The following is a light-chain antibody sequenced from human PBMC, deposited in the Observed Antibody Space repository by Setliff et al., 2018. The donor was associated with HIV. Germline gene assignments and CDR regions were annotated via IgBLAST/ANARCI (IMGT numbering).Light chain of an antibody. J-gene: IGLJ1*01. CDR1: SSDVGGYNF. V-gene: IGLV2-11*01. Sequence: QSALAQPRSVSGSPGQSVTISCTGTSSDVGGYNFVSWYQQRPGKAPKLMIYDVTKRPSGVPDRFSGPKSGNTASLTISGLQAEDEADYYCCSYAGSHTFVFGTGTKV. CDR2: DVT. CDR3: CSYAGSHTFV.